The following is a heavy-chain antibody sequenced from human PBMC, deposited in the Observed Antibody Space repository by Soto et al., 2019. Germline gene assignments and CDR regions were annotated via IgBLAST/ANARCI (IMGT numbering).Heavy chain of an antibody. CDR3: ARLYCSASSCYSVGAFDI. D-gene: IGHD2-15*01. Sequence: GGSLRLSSAASEFMFSDYAMNWVRQAPGKGLEWVALIWFDGSDKYYTESVKGRFTISRDNSKSTLYLQMNSLRAEDTAVYYCARLYCSASSCYSVGAFDIRGQGTMVTRLL. CDR2: IWFDGSDK. J-gene: IGHJ3*02. CDR1: EFMFSDYA. V-gene: IGHV3-33*08.